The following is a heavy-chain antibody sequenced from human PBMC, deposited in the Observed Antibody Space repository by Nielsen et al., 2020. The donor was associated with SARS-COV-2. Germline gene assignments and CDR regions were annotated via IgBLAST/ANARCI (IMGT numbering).Heavy chain of an antibody. Sequence: SETLSLTCVISGDSVSSNSVAWNWIRQSQSRGLEWLGRIYYRSRWFYEYATSVRGRIIIDPDTSKNHFSLHLNSVTSEDTAIYYCTRDPGYYHGMDVWGQGTTVTVSS. CDR2: IYYRSRWFY. J-gene: IGHJ6*02. CDR1: GDSVSSNSVA. CDR3: TRDPGYYHGMDV. V-gene: IGHV6-1*01.